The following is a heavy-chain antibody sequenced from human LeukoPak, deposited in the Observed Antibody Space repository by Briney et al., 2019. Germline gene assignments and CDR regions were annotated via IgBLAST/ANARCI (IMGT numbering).Heavy chain of an antibody. D-gene: IGHD1-26*01. Sequence: GGSLRLSCAASGFTFSSYGMHWVRQAPGKGLEWVAVIRYDGSNKYYADSVKGRFTISRDNSKNTLYLQMNSLRAEDTAVYYCAKDFVGRPDYWGQGTLVTVSS. CDR3: AKDFVGRPDY. CDR2: IRYDGSNK. J-gene: IGHJ4*02. CDR1: GFTFSSYG. V-gene: IGHV3-30*02.